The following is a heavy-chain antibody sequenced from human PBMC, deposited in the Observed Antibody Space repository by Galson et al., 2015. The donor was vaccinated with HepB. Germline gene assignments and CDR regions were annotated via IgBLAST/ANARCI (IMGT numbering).Heavy chain of an antibody. J-gene: IGHJ3*02. Sequence: QVQLQESGPGLVKPSETLSLTCTVSGGSISSYYWSWIRQPPGKGLEWIGYIYYSGSTNYNPSLKSRVTISVDTSKNQFSLKLSSVTAADTAVYYCARHRYDSSGYYYVGAFDIWGQGTMVTVSS. CDR1: GGSISSYY. D-gene: IGHD3-22*01. CDR3: ARHRYDSSGYYYVGAFDI. CDR2: IYYSGST. V-gene: IGHV4-59*08.